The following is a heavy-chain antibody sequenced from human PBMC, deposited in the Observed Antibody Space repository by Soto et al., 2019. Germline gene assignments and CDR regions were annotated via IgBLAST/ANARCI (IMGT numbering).Heavy chain of an antibody. CDR1: GGTFSSYA. CDR2: INPSGGST. J-gene: IGHJ4*02. D-gene: IGHD1-20*01. Sequence: GASVKVSCKASGGTFSSYAISWVRQAPGQGLEWMGIINPSGGSTSYAQKFQGRVTMTRDTSTSTVYMELSSLRSEDTAVYYCARGYIPQIKGDYFDYWGQGTLVTVSS. CDR3: ARGYIPQIKGDYFDY. V-gene: IGHV1-46*03.